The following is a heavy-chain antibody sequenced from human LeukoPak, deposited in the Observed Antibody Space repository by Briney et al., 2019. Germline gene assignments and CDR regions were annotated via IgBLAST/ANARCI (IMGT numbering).Heavy chain of an antibody. CDR3: ARVLRDYSSGWSGVDYYYGLDV. Sequence: SETLSLTCAVYGGSFSGYYWSWIRQPAGKGLEWIGRVYSSGSVNYNPSLKSRVTMSVDKSNNQFSLSLRSVTAADTAVYYCARVLRDYSSGWSGVDYYYGLDVWGQGTAVAVSS. CDR1: GGSFSGYY. D-gene: IGHD6-19*01. J-gene: IGHJ6*02. V-gene: IGHV4-59*10. CDR2: VYSSGSV.